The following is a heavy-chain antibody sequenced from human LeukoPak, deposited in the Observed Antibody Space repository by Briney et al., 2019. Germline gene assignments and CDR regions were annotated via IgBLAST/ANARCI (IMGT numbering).Heavy chain of an antibody. D-gene: IGHD5-12*01. CDR2: IYHSGTT. V-gene: IGHV4-38-2*02. CDR3: ARDGGSGYATYYYMDV. Sequence: SETLSLTCAVSGYSISSGFYWGWSRQPPGKGLEWIGRIYHSGTTYYNPSLKSRVTISVDTSKNQFSLKLTSVAAADTAVYYCARDGGSGYATYYYMDVWGKGTTVTVSS. CDR1: GYSISSGFY. J-gene: IGHJ6*03.